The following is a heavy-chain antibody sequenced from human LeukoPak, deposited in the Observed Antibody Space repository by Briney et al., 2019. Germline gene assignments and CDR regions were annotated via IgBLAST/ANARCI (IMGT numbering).Heavy chain of an antibody. D-gene: IGHD3-22*01. CDR2: IYTSVST. V-gene: IGHV4-4*07. CDR3: ARDREEYYFDSSSYSASDYYFDY. Sequence: SETLSLTCSVSGGSISSYSWSWIRRPAGKGLEWIGLIYTSVSTNYNPSLKSRVTMSVDTSKNQFSLKLSSVTAADTAVYYCARDREEYYFDSSSYSASDYYFDYWGQGTLVTVSS. CDR1: GGSISSYS. J-gene: IGHJ4*02.